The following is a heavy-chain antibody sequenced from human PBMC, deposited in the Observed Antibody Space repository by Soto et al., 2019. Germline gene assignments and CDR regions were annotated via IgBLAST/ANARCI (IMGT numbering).Heavy chain of an antibody. CDR3: AKDLLYANTWYPLDP. CDR1: GYTFSSYA. Sequence: GGSLRLSCAASGYTFSSYAMSWVRQAPGKGLEWVSAISGSGGSTYYADSVKGRFTISRDNSKNTLYLQMNSLRAEDTAVYYCAKDLLYANTWYPLDPWGQGTLVTVSS. CDR2: ISGSGGST. D-gene: IGHD2-15*01. V-gene: IGHV3-23*01. J-gene: IGHJ5*01.